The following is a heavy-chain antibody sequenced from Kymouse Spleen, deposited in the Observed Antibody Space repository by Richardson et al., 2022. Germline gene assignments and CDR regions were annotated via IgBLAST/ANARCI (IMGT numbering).Heavy chain of an antibody. CDR1: GGSFSGYY. J-gene: IGHJ4*02. V-gene: IGHV4-34*01. D-gene: IGHD6-19*01. CDR3: ARGGIAVAGLFDY. CDR2: INHSGST. Sequence: QVQLQQWGAGLLKPSETLSLTCAVYGGSFSGYYWSWIRQPPGKGLEWIGEINHSGSTNYNPSLKSRVTISVDTSKNQFSLKLSSVTAADTAVYYCARGGIAVAGLFDYWGQGTLVTVSS.